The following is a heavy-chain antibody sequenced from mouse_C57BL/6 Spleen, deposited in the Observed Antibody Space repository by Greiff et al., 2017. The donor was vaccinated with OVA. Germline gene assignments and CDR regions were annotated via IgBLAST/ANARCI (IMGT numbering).Heavy chain of an antibody. J-gene: IGHJ2*01. V-gene: IGHV1-9*01. CDR1: GYTFTGYW. Sequence: VMLVESGAELMKPGASVTLSCKATGYTFTGYWIEWVKQRPGHGLEWIGEILPGRGSTNYNEKVKGKATFTADTSSNTAYMQLSSLTTEDSAIYYCARRMHDYDGLFYWGQGTTLTVSS. CDR3: ARRMHDYDGLFY. CDR2: ILPGRGST. D-gene: IGHD2-4*01.